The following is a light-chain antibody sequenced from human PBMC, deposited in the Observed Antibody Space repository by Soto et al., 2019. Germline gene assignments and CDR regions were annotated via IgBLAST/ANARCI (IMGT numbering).Light chain of an antibody. Sequence: EIVLTQSPGILSLSPGEGSSLSFGASQSISSSFLAWYQQKPGQAPRLLIYGASSRATGIPDRFSGTGSETDFTLTISRLEPEDFAVYYCQQYDNSPITFGQGTRLENK. J-gene: IGKJ5*01. V-gene: IGKV3-20*01. CDR2: GAS. CDR1: QSISSSF. CDR3: QQYDNSPIT.